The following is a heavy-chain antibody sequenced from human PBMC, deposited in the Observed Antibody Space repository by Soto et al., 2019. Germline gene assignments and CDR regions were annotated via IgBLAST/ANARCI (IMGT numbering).Heavy chain of an antibody. D-gene: IGHD2-2*01. CDR1: GGSISSGGYY. J-gene: IGHJ5*02. V-gene: IGHV4-31*03. Sequence: SETLSLTCTVSGGSISSGGYYWSWIRQHPGKGLEWIGYIYYSGSTYYNPSLKSRVTISVDTSKNQFSLKLSSVTAADTAVYYCARVRYCSSTRCYPRVHWFDPWGQGTLVTVSS. CDR2: IYYSGST. CDR3: ARVRYCSSTRCYPRVHWFDP.